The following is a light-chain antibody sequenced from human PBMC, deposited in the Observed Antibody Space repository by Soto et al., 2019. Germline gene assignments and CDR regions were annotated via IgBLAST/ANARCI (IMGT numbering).Light chain of an antibody. Sequence: QPVSVSGSPGQSITISCTGTSSDVGSYNLVSWYQQHPGKAPKLMIYEVSKRPSGVSNRFSGSKSGNTASLTISGLQAEDEADYYCCSYAGSSTYVFGTGTKLTVL. CDR3: CSYAGSSTYV. CDR2: EVS. V-gene: IGLV2-23*02. CDR1: SSDVGSYNL. J-gene: IGLJ1*01.